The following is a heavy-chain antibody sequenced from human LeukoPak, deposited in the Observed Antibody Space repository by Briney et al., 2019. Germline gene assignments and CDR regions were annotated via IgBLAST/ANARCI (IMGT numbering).Heavy chain of an antibody. CDR3: AKDGGTHFDH. V-gene: IGHV3-48*01. CDR2: ISSSGTTI. Sequence: GGSLRLSCAASGFTFRTSGMSWVRQAPGKGLEWVSYISSSGTTISYAQSVKGRFTITRDNAQNSLTLHMNTLRADDTAVYYCAKDGGTHFDHWGQGTLVTVSS. CDR1: GFTFRTSG. D-gene: IGHD1-26*01. J-gene: IGHJ4*02.